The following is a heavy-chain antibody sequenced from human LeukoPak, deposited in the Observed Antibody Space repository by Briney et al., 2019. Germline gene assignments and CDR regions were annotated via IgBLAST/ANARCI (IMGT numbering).Heavy chain of an antibody. D-gene: IGHD4/OR15-4a*01. CDR1: GFTFSGST. V-gene: IGHV3-73*01. CDR2: IRTKPNNYAT. Sequence: GGSLRLSCAASGFTFSGSTIFWARQASGKGLEWVGRIRTKPNNYATSYVASVKGRFTISRDDSKNTAYLQMKSLKTEDTAIYYCARLGYSANFAVDYWGQGTLVTVSS. CDR3: ARLGYSANFAVDY. J-gene: IGHJ4*02.